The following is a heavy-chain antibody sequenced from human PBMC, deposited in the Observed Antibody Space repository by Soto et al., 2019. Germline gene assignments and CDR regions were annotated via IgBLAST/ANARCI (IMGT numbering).Heavy chain of an antibody. V-gene: IGHV3-33*01. CDR3: ARVSAVGYYYGMDV. J-gene: IGHJ6*02. CDR2: IWSDGSNK. Sequence: QVQLVESGGGVVQPGKSLRLSCAASGFVFSNYGMHWVRQAPGKGLEWVAVIWSDGSNKYYGDSVKGRFTISRDNSKNTLYPLMHSLGAEDTAVYYCARVSAVGYYYGMDVWGQGTTVTVSS. CDR1: GFVFSNYG. D-gene: IGHD6-13*01.